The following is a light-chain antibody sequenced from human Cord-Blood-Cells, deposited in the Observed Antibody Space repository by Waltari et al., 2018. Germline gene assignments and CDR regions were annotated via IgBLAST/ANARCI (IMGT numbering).Light chain of an antibody. CDR3: LLSYSGAWV. V-gene: IGLV7-46*01. CDR1: LEVFTGGHN. Sequence: QPLVIQSPPLLFSQEGPSTPPVAPTLEVFTGGHNPYWFHQKPGQPPRPLIYDTSNKPSWTPARFSGSLLGGKAALTLSGAQPEDEAEYYCLLSYSGAWVFGGGTKLTVL. CDR2: DTS. J-gene: IGLJ3*02.